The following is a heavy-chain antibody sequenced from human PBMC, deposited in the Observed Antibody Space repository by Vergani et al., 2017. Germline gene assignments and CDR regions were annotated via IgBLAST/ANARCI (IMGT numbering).Heavy chain of an antibody. CDR3: TRSLSRHFDS. Sequence: EVQLVQSGAEVRKPGDSLKISCQTSGYNFADYLIAWVRQMPGKGLEWMGVIYPSDSDAKYSPSFQGQVSISVDKSISTTYLQWRSLKASDTAIYYCTRSLSRHFDSWGQGTLVTVSS. J-gene: IGHJ4*02. V-gene: IGHV5-51*03. CDR1: GYNFADYL. CDR2: IYPSDSDA.